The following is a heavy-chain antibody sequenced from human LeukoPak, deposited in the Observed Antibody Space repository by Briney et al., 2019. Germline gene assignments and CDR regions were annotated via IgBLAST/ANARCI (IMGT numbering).Heavy chain of an antibody. D-gene: IGHD3-10*01. V-gene: IGHV3-66*01. CDR2: IYSGGTI. CDR3: ATYSSESYYNLPPDY. Sequence: GGSLGLSCAASGFTVSSSYMSWVRQAPGKGLEWVSVIYSGGTIYYADSVKGRFTISRDISKNTLYLQMNSLRAEDTAVYYCATYSSESYYNLPPDYWGQGTLVTVSS. CDR1: GFTVSSSY. J-gene: IGHJ4*02.